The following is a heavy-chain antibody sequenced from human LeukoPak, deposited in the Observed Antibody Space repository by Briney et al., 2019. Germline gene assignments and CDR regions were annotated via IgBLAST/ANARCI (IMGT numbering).Heavy chain of an antibody. Sequence: PGGSLRLSCVASGFTFTNHWMSWVRQAPGKGLEWVANIREDGGHKNYVDSVKGRFTISRDNAKNSLFLQMDSHRVDDTALYYCARDGRCGHNDFWGQGTLITVSS. V-gene: IGHV3-7*01. J-gene: IGHJ4*02. CDR1: GFTFTNHW. CDR2: IREDGGHK. CDR3: ARDGRCGHNDF. D-gene: IGHD2-21*01.